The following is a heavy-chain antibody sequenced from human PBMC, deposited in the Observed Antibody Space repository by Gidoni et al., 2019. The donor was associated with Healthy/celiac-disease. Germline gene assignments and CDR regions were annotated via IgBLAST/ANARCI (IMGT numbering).Heavy chain of an antibody. Sequence: QVQLLQSGAEVTKLRSSVTASCKASGRTLSSYASSWVRHAPGQGLVWIGGIIPFFGTANYAQKFQGRVTITADKSTSTAYMELSSLRSEDTAVYYCARELRWYFDLWGRGTLVTVSS. V-gene: IGHV1-69*06. CDR2: IIPFFGTA. J-gene: IGHJ2*01. CDR3: ARELRWYFDL. CDR1: GRTLSSYA. D-gene: IGHD5-12*01.